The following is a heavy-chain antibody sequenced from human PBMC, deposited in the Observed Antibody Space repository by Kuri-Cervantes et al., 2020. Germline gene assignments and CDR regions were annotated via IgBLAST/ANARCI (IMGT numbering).Heavy chain of an antibody. D-gene: IGHD5-18*01. V-gene: IGHV1-24*01. CDR1: GYTLTELS. CDR2: FDPEDGET. CDR3: ATGLGHSYAFDY. J-gene: IGHJ4*02. Sequence: ASVKVSCKVSGYTLTELSMHWVRQAPGKGLEWMGGFDPEDGETIYAQKFQGRVTMTEDTSTDTAYMELSSLRSEDTAVYYCATGLGHSYAFDYWGQGTLVTVSS.